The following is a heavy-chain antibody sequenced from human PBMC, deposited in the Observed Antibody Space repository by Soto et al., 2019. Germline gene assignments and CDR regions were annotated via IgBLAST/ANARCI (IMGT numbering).Heavy chain of an antibody. D-gene: IGHD3-16*01. CDR3: ARDGWGSNWYFDL. Sequence: PGGSLRLSCAASGFSFSNYAMHWVRQAPGKGLEWVAVISYDGRDKYYEDSVRGRYTISRDKSKNTLLLQMNSLRAEDTAVYYCARDGWGSNWYFDLWGRGTLVTVSS. J-gene: IGHJ2*01. CDR2: ISYDGRDK. CDR1: GFSFSNYA. V-gene: IGHV3-30*03.